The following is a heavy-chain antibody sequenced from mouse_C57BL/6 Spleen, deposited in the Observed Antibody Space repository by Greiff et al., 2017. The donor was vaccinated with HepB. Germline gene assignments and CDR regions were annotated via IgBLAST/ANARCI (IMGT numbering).Heavy chain of an antibody. CDR2: ISYDGSN. CDR3: ARGVNYYGSSYVLDYYAMDY. D-gene: IGHD1-1*01. Sequence: EVKLQESGPGLVKPSQSLSLTCSVTGYSITSGYYWNWIRQFPGNKLEWMGYISYDGSNNYNPSLKNRISITRDTSKNQFFLKLNSVTTEDTATYYCARGVNYYGSSYVLDYYAMDYWGQGTSVTVSS. CDR1: GYSITSGYY. J-gene: IGHJ4*01. V-gene: IGHV3-6*01.